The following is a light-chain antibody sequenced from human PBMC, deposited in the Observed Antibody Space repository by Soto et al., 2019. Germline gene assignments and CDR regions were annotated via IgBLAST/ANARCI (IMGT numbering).Light chain of an antibody. J-gene: IGLJ2*01. V-gene: IGLV2-14*03. CDR3: SSCRSPSTVV. CDR1: STDVGGYNY. Sequence: QSALTQPASVSGSPGQTITISCTGTSTDVGGYNYVSWYQHHPGKAPKLMISDVSNRPSGVSNRFSGSKSGNTATLTIPGRQAEVEAHFYCSSCRSPSTVVFGGGTKLTVL. CDR2: DVS.